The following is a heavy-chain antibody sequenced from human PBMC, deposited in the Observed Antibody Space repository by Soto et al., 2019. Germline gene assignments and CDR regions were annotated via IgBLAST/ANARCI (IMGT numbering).Heavy chain of an antibody. CDR3: AAYCYTMTCTHFHGYS. CDR1: GFTISTYR. CDR2: IKQDESDK. V-gene: IGHV3-7*03. J-gene: IGHJ5*02. D-gene: IGHD3-16*02. Sequence: RGSLRLSCAASGFTISTYRMNWVRQAPGKGLEWVANIKQDESDKYYVDSVKGRFTISRDNAKNALYLQMNSLRVEDTAVYYCAAYCYTMTCTHFHGYSWGQGTQVTVSS.